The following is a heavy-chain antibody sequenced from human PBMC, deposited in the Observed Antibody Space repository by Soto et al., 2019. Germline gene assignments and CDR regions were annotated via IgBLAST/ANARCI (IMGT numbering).Heavy chain of an antibody. CDR3: ARVTGRYYYGMDV. J-gene: IGHJ6*02. V-gene: IGHV4-34*01. CDR1: GGSFSGYY. Sequence: QVQLQQWGAGLLKPSETLSLTCAVYGGSFSGYYWSWIRQPPGKGLEWIGEINHSGSTNYNPSLKSRVTISVDTSKXQFSLKLSSVTAAXXAVYYCARVTGRYYYGMDVWGQGTTVTVSS. CDR2: INHSGST.